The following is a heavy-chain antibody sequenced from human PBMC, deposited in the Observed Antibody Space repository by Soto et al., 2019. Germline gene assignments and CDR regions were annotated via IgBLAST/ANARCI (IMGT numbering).Heavy chain of an antibody. CDR3: VKDYGAGSAPPDF. J-gene: IGHJ4*02. V-gene: IGHV1-69*08. Sequence: QVQLVQSGAEVKKPGSSVKVSCKASGGTFSSYTFSWVRQAPGQGLEWMGRIIPLLGITNHSQKFQGRVTFTADKSTTTVYMELNSLRSEDTAVYFCVKDYGAGSAPPDFWGQGTLVIVSS. CDR1: GGTFSSYT. D-gene: IGHD3-10*01. CDR2: IIPLLGIT.